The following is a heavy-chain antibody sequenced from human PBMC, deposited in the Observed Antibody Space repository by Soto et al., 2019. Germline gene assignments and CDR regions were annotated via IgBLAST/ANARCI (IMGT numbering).Heavy chain of an antibody. CDR3: ARLVYDTRLNYMYFDF. D-gene: IGHD3-10*01. CDR1: GVSISSGNW. V-gene: IGHV4-4*02. J-gene: IGHJ4*02. CDR2: IFHDGTA. Sequence: SETLSLTCAVSGVSISSGNWWTWVRQSPQRGLGYIGEIFHDGTANYYPSFERRVAISVDASKNQFSLKLTSVTAADTAIYFCARLVYDTRLNYMYFDFWGQGTLVTVSS.